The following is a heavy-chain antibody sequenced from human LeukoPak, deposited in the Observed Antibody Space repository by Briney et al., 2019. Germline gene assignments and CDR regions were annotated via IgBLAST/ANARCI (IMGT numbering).Heavy chain of an antibody. Sequence: ASVNVSFKASGYTFTSYYMHWVRQAPGQGLEWMGWINPNSGGTNYAQKFQGWVTMTRDTSISTAYMELSRLRSDDTAVYYCARELLYSNYGLDYYGMDVWGQGTTVTVSS. CDR1: GYTFTSYY. J-gene: IGHJ6*02. CDR2: INPNSGGT. V-gene: IGHV1-2*04. D-gene: IGHD4-11*01. CDR3: ARELLYSNYGLDYYGMDV.